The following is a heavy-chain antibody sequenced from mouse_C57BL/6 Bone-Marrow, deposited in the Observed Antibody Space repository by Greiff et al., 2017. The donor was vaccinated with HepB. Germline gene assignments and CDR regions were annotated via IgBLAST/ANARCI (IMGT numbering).Heavy chain of an antibody. Sequence: EVQLVESEGGLVQPGSSMKLSCTASGFTFSDYYMAWVRQVPEKGLEWVANINYDGSSTYYLDSLKSRFIISRDNAKNILYLQMSSLKSEDTATYYCAREWLLPYWYFDVWGTGTTVTVSS. V-gene: IGHV5-16*01. CDR3: AREWLLPYWYFDV. J-gene: IGHJ1*03. CDR2: INYDGSST. CDR1: GFTFSDYY. D-gene: IGHD2-3*01.